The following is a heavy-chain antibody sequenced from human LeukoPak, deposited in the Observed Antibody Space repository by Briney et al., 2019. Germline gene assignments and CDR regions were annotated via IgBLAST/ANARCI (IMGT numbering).Heavy chain of an antibody. D-gene: IGHD1-26*01. CDR3: ARDSDIDAFDI. J-gene: IGHJ3*02. CDR2: INHSGST. V-gene: IGHV4-34*01. CDR1: GGSFSGYY. Sequence: SETLSLTCAVYGGSFSGYYWSWIRQPPGKGLEWIGEINHSGSTNYNPSLKSRATISVDTSKNQFSLKLSSVTAADTAVYYCARDSDIDAFDIWGQGTMVTVSS.